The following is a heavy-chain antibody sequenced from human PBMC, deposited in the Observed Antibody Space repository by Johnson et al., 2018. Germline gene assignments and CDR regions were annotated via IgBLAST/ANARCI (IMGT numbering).Heavy chain of an antibody. V-gene: IGHV3-30*18. CDR3: AKDLSFGLVNYYYMDV. CDR1: GFTFSSYG. D-gene: IGHD6-19*01. CDR2: ISYDGSNK. Sequence: QVQLVESGGGVVQPGRSLRLSCAASGFTFSSYGMHWVRKAQGKGLEGVAVISYDGSNKYYADSVKGRFTISRDNSKNTLYLQMNSLRAEDTAVYYCAKDLSFGLVNYYYMDVWGKGTTVTVSS. J-gene: IGHJ6*03.